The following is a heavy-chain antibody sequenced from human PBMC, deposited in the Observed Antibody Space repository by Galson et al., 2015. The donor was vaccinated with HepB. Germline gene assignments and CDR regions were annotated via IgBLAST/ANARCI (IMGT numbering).Heavy chain of an antibody. CDR2: FDPEDGET. CDR3: ATYQLLFDWYFDY. J-gene: IGHJ4*02. D-gene: IGHD2-2*01. Sequence: SVKVSCKVSGYTLTELSMHWVRQAPGKGLEWMGGFDPEDGETIYAQKFQGRVTMTEDTSTDTAYMELSSLRSEDTAVYYCATYQLLFDWYFDYWGRGTLVTVSS. V-gene: IGHV1-24*01. CDR1: GYTLTELS.